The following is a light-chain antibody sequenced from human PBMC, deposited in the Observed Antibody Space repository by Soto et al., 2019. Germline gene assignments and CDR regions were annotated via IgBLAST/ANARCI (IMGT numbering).Light chain of an antibody. CDR1: SSDVGRHDL. V-gene: IGLV2-14*02. Sequence: QSALTQPASLSGSPGQSITISCIVASSDVGRHDLVSWYQQHPGKAPKLLLSEVSNRPSGVSDRFSGSKSGNTASLTISGLQAEDEADYYCSSFTSAYTLVFGTGTKVTVL. CDR3: SSFTSAYTLV. J-gene: IGLJ1*01. CDR2: EVS.